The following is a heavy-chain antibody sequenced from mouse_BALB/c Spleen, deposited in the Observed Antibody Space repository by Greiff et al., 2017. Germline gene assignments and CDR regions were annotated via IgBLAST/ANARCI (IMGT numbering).Heavy chain of an antibody. Sequence: VQLQQSGAELVRPGTSVKVSCKASGYAFTNYLIEWVKQRPGQGLEWIGVTNPGSGGTNYNEKFKGKATLTADKSSSTAYMQLSSLTSDDSAVYFCARGDYARGFADWGQGTLVTVSA. D-gene: IGHD1-1*01. CDR2: TNPGSGGT. J-gene: IGHJ3*01. CDR1: GYAFTNYL. CDR3: ARGDYARGFAD. V-gene: IGHV1-54*01.